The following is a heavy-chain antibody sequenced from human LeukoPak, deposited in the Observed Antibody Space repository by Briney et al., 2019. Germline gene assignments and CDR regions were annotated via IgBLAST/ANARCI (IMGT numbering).Heavy chain of an antibody. CDR1: GGSFSGYY. J-gene: IGHJ4*02. Sequence: PSETLSLTCAVYGGSFSGYYWSWIRQPPGKGLEWIGEINHSGSTNYNPSLKSRVTISVDTSKNQFSLKLSSVTAADTAVYYCARELLIRAARRHIDYWGQGTLVTVSS. CDR3: ARELLIRAARRHIDY. V-gene: IGHV4-34*01. D-gene: IGHD6-6*01. CDR2: INHSGST.